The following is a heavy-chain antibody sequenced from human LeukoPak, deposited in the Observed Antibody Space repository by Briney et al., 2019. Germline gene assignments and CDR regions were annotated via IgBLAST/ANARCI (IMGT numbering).Heavy chain of an antibody. CDR2: ISGSGGST. D-gene: IGHD5-18*01. V-gene: IGHV3-23*01. Sequence: GRSLRLSCAASGFTFSSYAMSWVRQAPRKGLEWVSAISGSGGSTYYADSVKGRFTISRDNSKNTLYLQMNSLRAEDTAVYYCAKVDTAMVKGRAFDIWGQGTMVTVSS. CDR3: AKVDTAMVKGRAFDI. J-gene: IGHJ3*02. CDR1: GFTFSSYA.